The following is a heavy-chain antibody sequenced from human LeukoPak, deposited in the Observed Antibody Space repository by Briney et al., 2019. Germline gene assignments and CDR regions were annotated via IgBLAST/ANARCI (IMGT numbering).Heavy chain of an antibody. V-gene: IGHV3-21*01. CDR3: ARGSYNSGWLTDY. CDR1: GFTFSSYS. Sequence: GGSLRLSCAASGFTFSSYSMNWVRQAPGKGLEWVSSITSSSSYIYYAGSVKGRFTISRDTAKNSLYLQMNSLRAEDTAVYYCARGSYNSGWLTDYWGQGTLVTVSS. CDR2: ITSSSSYI. J-gene: IGHJ4*02. D-gene: IGHD6-19*01.